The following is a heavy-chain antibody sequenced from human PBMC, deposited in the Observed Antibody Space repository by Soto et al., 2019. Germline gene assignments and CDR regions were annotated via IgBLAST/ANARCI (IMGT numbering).Heavy chain of an antibody. CDR3: ARDHPHGYNDY. CDR2: IYHSGST. D-gene: IGHD5-12*01. Sequence: QLQLQESGSGLVKPSQTLSLTCAVSGGSISSGGYSWSWIRQPPGKGLELIGYIYHSGSTYYNPSLKSRVTISVDRSRNQFSLKLSSVTAADTAVYYCARDHPHGYNDYWGQGTLVTVSS. V-gene: IGHV4-30-2*01. CDR1: GGSISSGGYS. J-gene: IGHJ4*02.